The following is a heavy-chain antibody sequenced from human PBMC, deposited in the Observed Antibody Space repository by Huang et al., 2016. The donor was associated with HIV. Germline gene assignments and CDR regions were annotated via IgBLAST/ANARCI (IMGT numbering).Heavy chain of an antibody. Sequence: QVQLEQSGPAVRKPGSSVKVSCQASGGSFSDQIISWVRQAPGQRFEGMGGIILRFRAPAYAQEFKGRVTMTADESTATIYMELNSLTSEDTAVYYCAMSLRYQYDSRSYWGRYFDYWGQGTLVTVSS. CDR2: IILRFRAP. CDR3: AMSLRYQYDSRSYWGRYFDY. J-gene: IGHJ4*02. V-gene: IGHV1-69*01. D-gene: IGHD3-16*01. CDR1: GGSFSDQI.